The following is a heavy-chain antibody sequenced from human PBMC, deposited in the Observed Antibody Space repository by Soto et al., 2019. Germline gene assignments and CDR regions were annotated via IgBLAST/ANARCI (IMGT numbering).Heavy chain of an antibody. J-gene: IGHJ5*02. Sequence: ASVKVSCKASGGTFSSYTISWVRQAPGQGLEWMGRIIPILGIANYAQKFQGRVTITADKSTSTAYMELSSLRSEDTAVYYCARGGIAAAGSRWFDPWGQGTLVTVSS. V-gene: IGHV1-69*02. CDR2: IIPILGIA. D-gene: IGHD6-13*01. CDR1: GGTFSSYT. CDR3: ARGGIAAAGSRWFDP.